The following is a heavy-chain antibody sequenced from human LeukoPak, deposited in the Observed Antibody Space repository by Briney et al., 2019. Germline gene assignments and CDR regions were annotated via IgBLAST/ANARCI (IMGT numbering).Heavy chain of an antibody. CDR3: ARDEPMRAFDI. V-gene: IGHV4-4*07. CDR1: GGSISSYY. Sequence: PSETLSLTCTVSGGSISSYYWSWIRQHAGKGLEWIGRIYTSVSTNYNPSLKSRVTMSVDTSKNQFSLKLSSVTAADTAVYYCARDEPMRAFDIWGQGTMVTVSS. D-gene: IGHD2-2*01. CDR2: IYTSVST. J-gene: IGHJ3*02.